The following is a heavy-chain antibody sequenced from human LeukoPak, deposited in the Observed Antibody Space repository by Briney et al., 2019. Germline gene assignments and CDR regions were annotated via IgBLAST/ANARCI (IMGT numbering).Heavy chain of an antibody. D-gene: IGHD3-22*01. CDR1: GYSISSGYY. Sequence: PSETLSLTCTVSGYSISSGYYWGWIRLPPGKGLEWIGSMYHNGNPIYNPSLESRATISVDTSKNQFSLKLTSVTAADTAVCYCASTWSYDSSGYYYGGPYYFDYWGQGTLVTVSS. J-gene: IGHJ4*02. CDR3: ASTWSYDSSGYYYGGPYYFDY. V-gene: IGHV4-38-2*02. CDR2: MYHNGNP.